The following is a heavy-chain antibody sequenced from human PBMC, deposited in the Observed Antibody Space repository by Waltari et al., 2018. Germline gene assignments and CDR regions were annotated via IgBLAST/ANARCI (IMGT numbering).Heavy chain of an antibody. J-gene: IGHJ4*02. V-gene: IGHV3-21*01. CDR3: ARDRGCSSTSCYLFDY. CDR1: GFTFSSYS. Sequence: EVQLVESGGGLVKPGGSLRLSCAASGFTFSSYSMNWVPQAPGKGLEWVSSISSSSSYIYYADSVKGRFTISRDNAKNSLYLQMNSLRAEDTAVYYCARDRGCSSTSCYLFDYWGQGTLVTVSS. D-gene: IGHD2-2*01. CDR2: ISSSSSYI.